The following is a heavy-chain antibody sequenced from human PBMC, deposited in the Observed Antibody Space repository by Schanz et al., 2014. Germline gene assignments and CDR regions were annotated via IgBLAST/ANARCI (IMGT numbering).Heavy chain of an antibody. V-gene: IGHV3-33*01. CDR1: GFTFSSYG. Sequence: QVQLVESGGGVVQPGRSLRLSCAASGFTFSSYGMHWVRQAPGKGLEWVAVIWYDGNNKFYADSVKGRFTISRDNSKNTLFLQMSSLRAEDTAVYYCARDGDFDYWGQGTLXTVSS. CDR3: ARDGDFDY. CDR2: IWYDGNNK. J-gene: IGHJ4*02.